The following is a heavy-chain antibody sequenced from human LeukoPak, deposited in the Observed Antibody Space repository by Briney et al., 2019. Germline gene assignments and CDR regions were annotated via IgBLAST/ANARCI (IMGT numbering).Heavy chain of an antibody. V-gene: IGHV3-21*01. J-gene: IGHJ4*02. D-gene: IGHD6-19*01. CDR3: ARDRGRVAGEYFDY. Sequence: GGSLRLSCAASGFTFSSYSMNWVRQAPGKGLEWVSSISSSGTYVYYADSVKGRFTISRDNAKNSLSLQMNSLRADDAAVYYCARDRGRVAGEYFDYWGQGTLVTVSS. CDR2: ISSSGTYV. CDR1: GFTFSSYS.